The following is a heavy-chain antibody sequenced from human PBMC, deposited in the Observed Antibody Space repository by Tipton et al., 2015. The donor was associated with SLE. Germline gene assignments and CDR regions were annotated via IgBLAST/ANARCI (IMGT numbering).Heavy chain of an antibody. CDR3: ARGEGYYGSGSYQGWFDP. CDR1: GESFNGYF. V-gene: IGHV4-34*01. D-gene: IGHD3-10*01. J-gene: IGHJ5*02. CDR2: IIHSGVT. Sequence: AGLVKPSQTLSLTCAVYGESFNGYFWTWIRQPPGKGLEWIAEIIHSGVTNYNPSLRSRVTISVDMSKNQFSLRLDSVTAADTAVYYCARGEGYYGSGSYQGWFDPWGQGTLVTVSS.